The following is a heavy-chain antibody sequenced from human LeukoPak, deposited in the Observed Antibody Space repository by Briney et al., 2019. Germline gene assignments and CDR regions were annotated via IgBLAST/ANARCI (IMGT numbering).Heavy chain of an antibody. CDR3: ARLGYCSSTSCYTGGFDP. D-gene: IGHD2-2*02. J-gene: IGHJ5*02. CDR2: IIPILVIA. Sequence: ASVKVSCKASGGTFSSYTISWVRQAPGQGLEWMGRIIPILVIANYAQKFQGRVTITADKSTSTASMELSSLRSEDTAVYYCARLGYCSSTSCYTGGFDPWGQGTLVTVSS. CDR1: GGTFSSYT. V-gene: IGHV1-69*02.